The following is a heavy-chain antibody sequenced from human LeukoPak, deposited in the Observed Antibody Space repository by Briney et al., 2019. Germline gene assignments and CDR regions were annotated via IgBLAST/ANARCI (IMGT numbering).Heavy chain of an antibody. CDR3: ARASDADLINYYGMDV. CDR1: GYTFISYG. Sequence: ASVKVSCKASGYTFISYGTSWVRQAPGQGLEWMGWISAYNGNTNYAQKLQGRVTMTTDTSTSTAYMELRSLRSDDTAVYYCARASDADLINYYGMDVWGQGTTVTVSS. V-gene: IGHV1-18*01. D-gene: IGHD2-21*02. J-gene: IGHJ6*02. CDR2: ISAYNGNT.